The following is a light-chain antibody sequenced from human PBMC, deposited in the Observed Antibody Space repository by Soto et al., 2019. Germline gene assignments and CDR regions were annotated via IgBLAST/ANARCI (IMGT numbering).Light chain of an antibody. V-gene: IGLV6-57*04. Sequence: KFMLTQPHSVSESPGKTVTISCTRSSGSIASNYVQWYQLRPGSAPTPLIYDDNQRPSGVPGRFSGSIDSSSNSASLTISGLKTEDEADYYCQSYDGGNQVFGGGTKLTVL. J-gene: IGLJ2*01. CDR3: QSYDGGNQV. CDR2: DDN. CDR1: SGSIASNY.